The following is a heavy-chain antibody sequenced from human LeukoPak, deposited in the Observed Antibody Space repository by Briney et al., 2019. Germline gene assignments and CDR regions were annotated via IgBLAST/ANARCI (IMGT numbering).Heavy chain of an antibody. J-gene: IGHJ6*03. CDR1: GFTFSSYG. CDR3: AKKPFCSSTSCMPDYYYYYMDV. V-gene: IGHV3-30*02. D-gene: IGHD2-2*01. CDR2: IRYDGNTK. Sequence: GGSLRLSCAASGFTFSSYGMHWVRQAPGKGLEWVAFIRYDGNTKYYADSVKGRFTISRDNSKNTLYLQMNSLRAEDTAVYYCAKKPFCSSTSCMPDYYYYYMDVWGKGTTVTVSS.